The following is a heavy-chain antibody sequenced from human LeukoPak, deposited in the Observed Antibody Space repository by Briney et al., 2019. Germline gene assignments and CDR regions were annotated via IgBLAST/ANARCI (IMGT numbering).Heavy chain of an antibody. CDR2: IDEKRRT. D-gene: IGHD1-1*01. Sequence: SETLSLTCAVYGSFSDHSWSWVRQPPGKGLEWIGEIDEKRRTSYSPSLTSRVTMSVDTSKNQFSLKLSSVTAADTAVYYCAREVYNWNSDRFDPWGQGTLVTVSS. V-gene: IGHV4-34*01. J-gene: IGHJ5*02. CDR1: GSFSDHS. CDR3: AREVYNWNSDRFDP.